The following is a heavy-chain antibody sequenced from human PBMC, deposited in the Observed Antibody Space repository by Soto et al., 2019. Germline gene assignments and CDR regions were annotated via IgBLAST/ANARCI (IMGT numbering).Heavy chain of an antibody. D-gene: IGHD3-10*01. CDR2: IYYSGST. CDR3: ARDLSGSGRDAGDHGMDV. Sequence: QLQLQESGPGLVKPSETLSLTCTVSGGSISSSSYYWGWIRQPPGKGLEWIGSIYYSGSTYYNPSLKSRVTISVDTSKNQFSLKLSSVTAADTAVYYCARDLSGSGRDAGDHGMDVWGQGTTVTVSS. J-gene: IGHJ6*02. CDR1: GGSISSSSYY. V-gene: IGHV4-39*02.